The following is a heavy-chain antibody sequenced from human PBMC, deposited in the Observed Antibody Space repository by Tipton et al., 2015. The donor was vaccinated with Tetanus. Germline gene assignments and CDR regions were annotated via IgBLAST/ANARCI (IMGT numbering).Heavy chain of an antibody. CDR2: IYYGGST. CDR1: GDSFSSSNDY. Sequence: TLSLTCTVSGDSFSSSNDYWAWIRQPPGKGLEWVGSIYYGGSTYFNPSLRSRGTISIDTSRNQFSLQLSSVTAADTALYFCARCPYGGVSGTLYYWGQGILVTVSS. V-gene: IGHV4-39*01. J-gene: IGHJ4*02. D-gene: IGHD4-23*01. CDR3: ARCPYGGVSGTLYY.